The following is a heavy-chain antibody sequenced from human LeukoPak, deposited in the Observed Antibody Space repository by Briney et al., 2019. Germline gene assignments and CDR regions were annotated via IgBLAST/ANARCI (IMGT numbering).Heavy chain of an antibody. CDR1: GGTFSSYA. D-gene: IGHD3-22*01. Sequence: SVKVSCKASGGTFSSYAISWVRQAPGQGLEWMGRIIPIFGTANYAQKFQGRVTITADESTSTAYMELSSLRSEDTAVYYCPSASSGYYHPYYYMDVWGKGTTVTVSS. J-gene: IGHJ6*03. V-gene: IGHV1-69*15. CDR2: IIPIFGTA. CDR3: PSASSGYYHPYYYMDV.